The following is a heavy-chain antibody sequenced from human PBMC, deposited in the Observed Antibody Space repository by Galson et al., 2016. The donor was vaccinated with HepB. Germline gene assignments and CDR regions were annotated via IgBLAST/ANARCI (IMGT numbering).Heavy chain of an antibody. CDR2: IKRDGSEI. D-gene: IGHD2-2*02. CDR1: GFTFSTYS. CDR3: AREDFVPSVPASINYMAV. J-gene: IGHJ6*03. Sequence: SLRLSCAASGFTFSTYSMSWVRQAPGKGLEWVANIKRDGSEIYYVDSVKGRFTISKDNAENSLYLQMNSLRAEDTAVYYCAREDFVPSVPASINYMAVWGKGTTVIVSS. V-gene: IGHV3-7*03.